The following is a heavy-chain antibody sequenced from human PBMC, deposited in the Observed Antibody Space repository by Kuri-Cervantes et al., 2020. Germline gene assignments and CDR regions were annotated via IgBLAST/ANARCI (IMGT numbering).Heavy chain of an antibody. CDR1: GGSISSSNW. D-gene: IGHD4-17*01. CDR3: ARRTPTANYYYYYMDV. Sequence: SETLSLTCAVSGGSISSSNWWSWIRQPPGKGLEWIGYIYYSGSTYYNPSLKSRVTISVDTSKNQFSLNLSSVTAADTAVYYCARRTPTANYYYYYMDVWGKGTTVTVSS. V-gene: IGHV4-30-4*08. J-gene: IGHJ6*03. CDR2: IYYSGST.